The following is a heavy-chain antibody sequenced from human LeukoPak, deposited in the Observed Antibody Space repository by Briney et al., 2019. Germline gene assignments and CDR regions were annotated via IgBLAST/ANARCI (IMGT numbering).Heavy chain of an antibody. CDR3: ARERYYYDSSGNMIDY. Sequence: GASVKVSCKASGGTFSSYAISWVRQAPGQGLEWMGRIIPIFGTANYAQKFQGRVTITTDESTSTAYVELSSLRSEDTVVYYCARERYYYDSSGNMIDYWGQGTLVTVSS. CDR2: IIPIFGTA. D-gene: IGHD3-22*01. CDR1: GGTFSSYA. J-gene: IGHJ4*02. V-gene: IGHV1-69*05.